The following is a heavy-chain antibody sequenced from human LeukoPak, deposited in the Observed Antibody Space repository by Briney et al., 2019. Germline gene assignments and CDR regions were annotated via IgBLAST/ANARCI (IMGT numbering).Heavy chain of an antibody. Sequence: SQTLSLTCAISGDSVSSINGAWNWIRQSPSRGLEWLGRTYYRSKWYTDYALSIQGRININPDTSKNQFSLHLLSATPDDTAVYFCARDLGNTGWYTFDYWGQGTLVTVSS. D-gene: IGHD6-19*01. CDR1: GDSVSSINGA. J-gene: IGHJ4*02. CDR2: TYYRSKWYT. V-gene: IGHV6-1*01. CDR3: ARDLGNTGWYTFDY.